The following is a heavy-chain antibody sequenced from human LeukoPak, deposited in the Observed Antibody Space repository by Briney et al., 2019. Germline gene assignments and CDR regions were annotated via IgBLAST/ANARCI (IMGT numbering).Heavy chain of an antibody. V-gene: IGHV4-34*01. CDR1: GGSLSGYY. CDR2: ITHSGYT. CDR3: AASGGPINWFDP. J-gene: IGHJ5*02. D-gene: IGHD2-15*01. Sequence: PSETLSLTCAVYGGSLSGYYWGWIRQPPGKGLQWIGEITHSGYTNDNPSLKSRVTISVDTSKNQFSLKLSSVTAADTAVYYCAASGGPINWFDPWGQGTLVTVSS.